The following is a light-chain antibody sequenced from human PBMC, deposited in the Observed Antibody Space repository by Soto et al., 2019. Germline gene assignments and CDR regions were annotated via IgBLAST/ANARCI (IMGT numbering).Light chain of an antibody. Sequence: QSALTQPPSVSGSPGQSVTISCTGTSSDIGTYNRVSWYRQSPGAAPKLLIYEVTSRPSGVPDRFSGAKSGNTASLTISGLQAADEAHYYCSSYVYSATLVFGGGTQLTVL. CDR1: SSDIGTYNR. CDR2: EVT. V-gene: IGLV2-18*02. J-gene: IGLJ2*01. CDR3: SSYVYSATLV.